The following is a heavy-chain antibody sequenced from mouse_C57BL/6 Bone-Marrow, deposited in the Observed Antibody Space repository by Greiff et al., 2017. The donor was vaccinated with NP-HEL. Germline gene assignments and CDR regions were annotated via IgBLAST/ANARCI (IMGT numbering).Heavy chain of an antibody. CDR3: ARDIYYYGRDFDY. CDR1: GYTFTDYY. D-gene: IGHD1-1*01. V-gene: IGHV1-19*01. CDR2: INPYNGGT. J-gene: IGHJ2*01. Sequence: EVKLQQSGPVLVKPGASVKMSCKASGYTFTDYYMNWVKQSHGKSLEWIGVINPYNGGTSYNQKFKGKATLTVDKSSSTAYMELNSLTSEDSAVYYCARDIYYYGRDFDYWGQGTTLTVSS.